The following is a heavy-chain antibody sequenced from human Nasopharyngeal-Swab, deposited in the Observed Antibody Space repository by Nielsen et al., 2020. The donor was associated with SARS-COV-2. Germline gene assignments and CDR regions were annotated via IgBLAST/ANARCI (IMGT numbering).Heavy chain of an antibody. D-gene: IGHD3-10*01. CDR3: AREYWELTKGAFDY. CDR1: GFTFSSYA. CDR2: ISYDGSNK. J-gene: IGHJ4*02. V-gene: IGHV3-30-3*01. Sequence: GESLKISCAASGFTFSSYAMHWVRQAPGKGLEWVAVISYDGSNKYCADSVKGRFTISRDNSKNTLYLQMNSLRAEDTAVYYCAREYWELTKGAFDYWGQGTLVTVSS.